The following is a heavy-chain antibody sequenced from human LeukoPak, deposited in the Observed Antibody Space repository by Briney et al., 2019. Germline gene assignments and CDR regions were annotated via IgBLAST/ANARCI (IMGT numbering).Heavy chain of an antibody. J-gene: IGHJ5*02. Sequence: SETLSLTRTVTHVSIRTYYWSWIRQPPGKGLEWMGYIHYTGSSNYNPSLKSRVAISVDTSKRQVYLTLRSVTAADTAVYYYARDSYGSGHGWFDGWGQGRLVAVSS. CDR3: ARDSYGSGHGWFDG. V-gene: IGHV4-59*01. CDR1: HVSIRTYY. D-gene: IGHD5-18*01. CDR2: IHYTGSS.